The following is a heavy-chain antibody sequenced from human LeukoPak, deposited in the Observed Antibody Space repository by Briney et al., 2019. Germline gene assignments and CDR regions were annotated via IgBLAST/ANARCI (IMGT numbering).Heavy chain of an antibody. V-gene: IGHV3-33*08. CDR2: IWYDGSNK. CDR3: ARDWWGRNDYYDSSGSYYFDY. Sequence: GRSLRLSCAASGFTFSSYGMHWVRQAPGKGLEWVAVIWYDGSNKYYADSVKGRFTISRDNSKNTLYLQMNSLRAEDTAVYYCARDWWGRNDYYDSSGSYYFDYWGQGTLVTVSS. CDR1: GFTFSSYG. J-gene: IGHJ4*02. D-gene: IGHD3-22*01.